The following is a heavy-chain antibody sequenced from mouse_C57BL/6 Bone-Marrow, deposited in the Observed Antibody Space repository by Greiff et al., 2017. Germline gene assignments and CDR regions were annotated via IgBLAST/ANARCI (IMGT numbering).Heavy chain of an antibody. V-gene: IGHV5-6*01. Sequence: EVLLVESGGDLVKPGGSLKLSCEASGFTFSSYGMPWVSQTPGKRLEWVATISRGGSYTYYPDSVKGRFTISRDNATNTLYLQMSSLKSVDTAMYYCAKRDYYAMDYWGQGTSVTVSS. CDR1: GFTFSSYG. J-gene: IGHJ4*01. CDR3: AKRDYYAMDY. CDR2: ISRGGSYT.